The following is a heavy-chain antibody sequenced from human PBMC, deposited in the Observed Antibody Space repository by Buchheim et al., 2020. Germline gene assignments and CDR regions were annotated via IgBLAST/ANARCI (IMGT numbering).Heavy chain of an antibody. CDR1: GGSFSGYY. Sequence: QVQLQQWGAGLLKPSETLSLTCAVYGGSFSGYYWSWIRQPPGKGLEWIGEINHSGSTYYNPSLKSRVTISVDTSKNQFSLKLSSVTAADTAVYYCARVEGDYYDSSGYYRGGYYFDYWGQGTL. J-gene: IGHJ4*02. D-gene: IGHD3-22*01. V-gene: IGHV4-34*01. CDR2: INHSGST. CDR3: ARVEGDYYDSSGYYRGGYYFDY.